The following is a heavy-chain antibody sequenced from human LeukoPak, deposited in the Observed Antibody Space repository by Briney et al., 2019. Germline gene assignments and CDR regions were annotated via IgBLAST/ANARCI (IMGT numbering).Heavy chain of an antibody. V-gene: IGHV1-18*01. Sequence: ASVKVSCKASGYTFTSFGISWVRQAPGQGLEWMRWISAYNGNTKSAQKFQGRVIMTTDTSTNTAYMELRSLRSDDTAVFYCVRELGVDTSMILFDFWGQGTLVTVSS. CDR2: ISAYNGNT. J-gene: IGHJ4*02. D-gene: IGHD5-18*01. CDR1: GYTFTSFG. CDR3: VRELGVDTSMILFDF.